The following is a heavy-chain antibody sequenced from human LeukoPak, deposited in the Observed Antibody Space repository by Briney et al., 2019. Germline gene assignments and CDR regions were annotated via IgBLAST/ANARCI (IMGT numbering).Heavy chain of an antibody. V-gene: IGHV1-2*02. CDR1: GYTFTGNY. CDR2: INPNSGDT. D-gene: IGHD3-22*01. Sequence: ASVKVSCKASGYTFTGNYMHWVRQAPGQGLEWMGWINPNSGDTNFAQKFQGRVTMTRDTSISTVYMELSRLRSDDTAVFYCARGYYDSSDFEYIHRWNQGTLVTVSS. CDR3: ARGYYDSSDFEYIHR. J-gene: IGHJ1*01.